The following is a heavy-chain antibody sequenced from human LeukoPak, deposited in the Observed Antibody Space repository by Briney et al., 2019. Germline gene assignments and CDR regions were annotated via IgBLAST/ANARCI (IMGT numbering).Heavy chain of an antibody. V-gene: IGHV3-7*01. CDR2: IKQDGSEK. D-gene: IGHD3-3*01. Sequence: GGSLRLSCAASGFTVSSNYMSWVRQAPGKGLEWVANIKQDGSEKYYVDSVKGRFTISRDNAKNSLYLQMNSLRAEDTAVYYCARGQYYDFWSGPMDVWGKGTTVTVSS. CDR3: ARGQYYDFWSGPMDV. CDR1: GFTVSSNY. J-gene: IGHJ6*03.